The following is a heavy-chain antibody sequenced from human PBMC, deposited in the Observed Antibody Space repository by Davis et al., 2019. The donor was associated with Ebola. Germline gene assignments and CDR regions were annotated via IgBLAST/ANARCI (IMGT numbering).Heavy chain of an antibody. CDR1: GGSISSGGYY. Sequence: MPSETLSLTCTVSGGSISSGGYYWSWIRQHPGKGLEWIGYIYYSGSTYYNPSLKSRVTISVDTSKNQFSLKLSSVTAADTAEYYCARGTYYYDSSGYYSFDYWGQGTLVTVSS. J-gene: IGHJ4*02. CDR3: ARGTYYYDSSGYYSFDY. V-gene: IGHV4-31*03. CDR2: IYYSGST. D-gene: IGHD3-22*01.